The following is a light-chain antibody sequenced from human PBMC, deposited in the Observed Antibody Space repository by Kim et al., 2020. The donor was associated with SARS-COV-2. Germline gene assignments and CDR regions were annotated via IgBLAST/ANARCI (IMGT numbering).Light chain of an antibody. CDR3: QAWDSGTAVV. Sequence: VSPGQTASITCSGDKLGDKYVFWYQQKPGQSPVLVIYQDTKRPSGIPERFSASNSGNTATVTISGTQATDEADYYCQAWDSGTAVVFGGGTQLTVL. CDR1: KLGDKY. CDR2: QDT. J-gene: IGLJ2*01. V-gene: IGLV3-1*01.